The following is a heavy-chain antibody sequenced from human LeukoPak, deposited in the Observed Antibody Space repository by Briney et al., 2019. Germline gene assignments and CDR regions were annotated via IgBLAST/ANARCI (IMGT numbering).Heavy chain of an antibody. Sequence: SETLSLTCTVSGGSISSYYWSWIRQPAGKGLEWIGRIYTSGSTNYNPSLKSRVTMSVDTSKNQFSLKLSSVTAADTAVYYCARVVVAFRDSYYYYYMDVWGKGTTVTISS. V-gene: IGHV4-4*07. CDR2: IYTSGST. CDR3: ARVVVAFRDSYYYYYMDV. D-gene: IGHD2-15*01. CDR1: GGSISSYY. J-gene: IGHJ6*03.